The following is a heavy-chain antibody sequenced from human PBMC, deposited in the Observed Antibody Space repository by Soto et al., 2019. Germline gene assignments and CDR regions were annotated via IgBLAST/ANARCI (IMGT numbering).Heavy chain of an antibody. Sequence: ASVKVSCKASGYTFTSFSMHWVRQAPGKGLEWMGGFDPEDGETIYAQKFQGRVTMTGDTSTDTAYMELSSLRSEDTAVYYCATDWNYGGAFDIWSQGTMVTVS. D-gene: IGHD1-7*01. CDR3: ATDWNYGGAFDI. CDR1: GYTFTSFS. CDR2: FDPEDGET. V-gene: IGHV1-24*01. J-gene: IGHJ3*02.